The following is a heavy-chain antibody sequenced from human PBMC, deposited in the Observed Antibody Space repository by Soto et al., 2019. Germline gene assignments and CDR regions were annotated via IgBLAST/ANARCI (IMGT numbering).Heavy chain of an antibody. Sequence: SETLSLTCTVSGGSISGGGYYWSWIRQHPGKGLEWIGYIYYSGSTYYNPSLKSRVTISVDTSKNQFSLKLSSVTAADTAVYYXARDGGSAAHYYYGMDVWGQGTTVTVSS. V-gene: IGHV4-31*03. CDR3: ARDGGSAAHYYYGMDV. J-gene: IGHJ6*02. CDR1: GGSISGGGYY. CDR2: IYYSGST. D-gene: IGHD3-10*01.